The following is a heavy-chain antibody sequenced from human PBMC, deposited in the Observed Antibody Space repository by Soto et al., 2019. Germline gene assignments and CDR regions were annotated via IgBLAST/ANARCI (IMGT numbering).Heavy chain of an antibody. CDR1: GGSIRSGDYY. Sequence: LSLTCTFSGGSIRSGDYYWSWNRQPPGKGLEWIGYIYYSGSTYYNPSLKSRVTISVDTSKNQFSLKLSSVTAADTAVYYCARDRSYDSSDYYYVGAFDIWGQGTMVTVSS. V-gene: IGHV4-30-4*01. CDR2: IYYSGST. J-gene: IGHJ3*02. CDR3: ARDRSYDSSDYYYVGAFDI. D-gene: IGHD3-22*01.